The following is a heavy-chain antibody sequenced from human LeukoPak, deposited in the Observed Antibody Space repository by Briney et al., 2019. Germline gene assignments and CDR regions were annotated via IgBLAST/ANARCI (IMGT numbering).Heavy chain of an antibody. CDR2: INPNSGGT. J-gene: IGHJ4*02. V-gene: IGHV1-2*02. D-gene: IGHD6-6*01. CDR1: GYTFTGYY. Sequence: ASVKVSCKASGYTFTGYYMHWVRQAPGQGLEWMGWINPNSGGTNYAQKFQGRATMTRDTSISTAYMELSRLRSDDTAVYYCARGDSSSSYCFDYWGQGTLVTVSS. CDR3: ARGDSSSSYCFDY.